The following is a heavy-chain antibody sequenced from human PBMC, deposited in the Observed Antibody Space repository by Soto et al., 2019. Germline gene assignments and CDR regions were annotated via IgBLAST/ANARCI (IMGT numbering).Heavy chain of an antibody. Sequence: PSETLSLTCTVSGGSISNYFCNWIRQPAGKGLEWIGRIDNSGSTNYNPSLKSRITMSADTSRNQFSLKLNSVTAAETAVYYCARGGQDFWSGPFDYWGQGALVTVSS. CDR2: IDNSGST. CDR3: ARGGQDFWSGPFDY. V-gene: IGHV4-4*07. J-gene: IGHJ4*02. CDR1: GGSISNYF. D-gene: IGHD3-3*01.